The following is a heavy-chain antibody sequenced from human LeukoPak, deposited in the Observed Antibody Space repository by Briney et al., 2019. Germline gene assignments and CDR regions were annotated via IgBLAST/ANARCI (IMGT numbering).Heavy chain of an antibody. V-gene: IGHV4-39*07. CDR3: AIGPLARGYFDY. J-gene: IGHJ4*02. CDR1: GGSISSSSYY. D-gene: IGHD6-6*01. Sequence: SETLSLTCTVSGGSISSSSYYWGWIRQPPGKGLEWIGEIYHSGSTNYNPSLKSRVTISVDTSKNQFSLKLSSVTAADTAVYYCAIGPLARGYFDYWGQGTLVTVSS. CDR2: IYHSGST.